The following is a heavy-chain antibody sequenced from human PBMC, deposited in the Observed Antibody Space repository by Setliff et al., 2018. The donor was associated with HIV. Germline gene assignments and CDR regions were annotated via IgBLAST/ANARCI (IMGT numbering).Heavy chain of an antibody. J-gene: IGHJ4*02. Sequence: GGSLRLSCAASGFTFSRYGMHWVRQAPGKGLEWVAFISYDGSKKYDADFVKGRFTISRDNSKNTLYLQMNSLRAEDTAVYYCARVQQQLLQEDDYFDYWGQGTLVTVSS. CDR1: GFTFSRYG. CDR2: ISYDGSKK. V-gene: IGHV3-30*04. D-gene: IGHD6-13*01. CDR3: ARVQQQLLQEDDYFDY.